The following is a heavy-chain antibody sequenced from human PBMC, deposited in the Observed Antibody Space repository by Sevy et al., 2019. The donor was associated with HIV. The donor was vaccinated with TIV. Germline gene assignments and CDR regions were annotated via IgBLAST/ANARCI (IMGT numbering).Heavy chain of an antibody. Sequence: SETLSLTCSVSGASISSSGYYWGWIRQPPGKGLEWIASIRYSGRTFYNPSLRSRVTISADTSKNQFSLKLNSVTAADTATYYCAGPTLTYSSGWTYYDYWSQGTVVTVSS. D-gene: IGHD6-19*01. CDR2: IRYSGRT. J-gene: IGHJ4*02. V-gene: IGHV4-39*01. CDR3: AGPTLTYSSGWTYYDY. CDR1: GASISSSGYY.